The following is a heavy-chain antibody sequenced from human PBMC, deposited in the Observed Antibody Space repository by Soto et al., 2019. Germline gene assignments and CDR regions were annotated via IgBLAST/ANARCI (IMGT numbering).Heavy chain of an antibody. D-gene: IGHD1-7*01. CDR1: GFTFSSYG. J-gene: IGHJ5*02. Sequence: GGSLRLSCAASGFTFSSYGMHWVRQAPGKGLEWVAVISYDGSNKYYADSVKGRFTISRDNSKNTLYLQMNSLRAEDTAVYYCAKDAVWGITGTGNWFDPWGQGTLVTVSS. V-gene: IGHV3-30*18. CDR2: ISYDGSNK. CDR3: AKDAVWGITGTGNWFDP.